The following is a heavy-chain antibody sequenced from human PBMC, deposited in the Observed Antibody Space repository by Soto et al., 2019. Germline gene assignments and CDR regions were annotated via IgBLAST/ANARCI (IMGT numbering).Heavy chain of an antibody. Sequence: SETLSLTCIVSGGSITDYYWSWIRQPPGKALEWIGYGYHSVSIHYNPSLKTRVTISVDTSENQFSLRLSSVTAADTAVYYCARAFAGFGAYWYFDLWGRGTLVTVSS. CDR2: GYHSVSI. CDR3: ARAFAGFGAYWYFDL. J-gene: IGHJ2*01. CDR1: GGSITDYY. D-gene: IGHD3-16*01. V-gene: IGHV4-59*01.